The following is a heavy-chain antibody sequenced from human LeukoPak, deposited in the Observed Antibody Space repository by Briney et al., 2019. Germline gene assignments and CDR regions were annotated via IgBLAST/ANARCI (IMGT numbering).Heavy chain of an antibody. Sequence: SVKVSCKTSGYTFSTYGISWVRQAPGQGLEWMGGIIPIFGTANYAQKFQGRVTITTDESTSTAYMELSSLRSEDTAVYYCAGGICSSTSCYTQDYWGQGTLVTVSS. CDR1: GYTFSTYG. D-gene: IGHD2-2*02. J-gene: IGHJ4*02. V-gene: IGHV1-69*05. CDR2: IIPIFGTA. CDR3: AGGICSSTSCYTQDY.